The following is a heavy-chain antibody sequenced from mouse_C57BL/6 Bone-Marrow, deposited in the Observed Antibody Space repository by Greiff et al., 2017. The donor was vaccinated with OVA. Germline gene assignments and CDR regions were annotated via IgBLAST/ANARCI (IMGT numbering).Heavy chain of an antibody. D-gene: IGHD1-1*01. J-gene: IGHJ3*01. Sequence: VQLQQSGAELARPGASVKLSCKASGYTFTSYGISWVKQRTGQGLEWIGEIYPRSGNTYYNEKFKGKATLTADKSSSTAYMELSSLTSEGSAVYYCARSDYGSSHAWFAYWGQGTLVTVSA. CDR3: ARSDYGSSHAWFAY. CDR1: GYTFTSYG. V-gene: IGHV1-81*01. CDR2: IYPRSGNT.